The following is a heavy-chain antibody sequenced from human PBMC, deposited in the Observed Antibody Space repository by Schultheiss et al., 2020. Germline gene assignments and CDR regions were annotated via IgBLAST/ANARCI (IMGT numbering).Heavy chain of an antibody. CDR2: INSDGSST. D-gene: IGHD3-22*01. Sequence: GESLKISCAASGFTFDDYGMSWVRQAPGKGLVWVSRINSDGSSTSYADSVKGRFTVSRDNSKDTMYLQMNSLRAEDTAIYYCASPEQHYYDSSGYSFDYWGQGTLVTVSS. J-gene: IGHJ4*02. V-gene: IGHV3-74*01. CDR1: GFTFDDYG. CDR3: ASPEQHYYDSSGYSFDY.